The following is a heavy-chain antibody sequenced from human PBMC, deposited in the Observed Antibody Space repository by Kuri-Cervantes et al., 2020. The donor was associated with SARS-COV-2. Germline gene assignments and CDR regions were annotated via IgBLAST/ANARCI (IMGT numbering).Heavy chain of an antibody. CDR3: ARDAKRGYSYGSYYYYYYGMDV. J-gene: IGHJ6*02. CDR2: IYHSGST. D-gene: IGHD5-18*01. V-gene: IGHV4-4*02. Sequence: SETLSLTCAVSGGSISSSNWWSWVRQPPGKGLEWIGEIYHSGSTNYNPSLKSRVTISVDKSKNQFSLKLSSVTAADTAVYYCARDAKRGYSYGSYYYYYYGMDVWGQGTTVTVSS. CDR1: GGSISSSNW.